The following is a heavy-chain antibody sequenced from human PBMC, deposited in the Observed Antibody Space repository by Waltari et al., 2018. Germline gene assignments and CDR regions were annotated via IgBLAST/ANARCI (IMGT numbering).Heavy chain of an antibody. D-gene: IGHD3-3*01. CDR3: TRETETFGVVSPLLNWFDP. CDR2: IRSKGNKYAT. Sequence: EGQLVESGGGLVQPGGSLTLSCAASGFSFSGSALHWVRQASGKGLGWVGRIRSKGNKYATAYAASLKGRFSISRDETQRTAYLHMNSLQTEDTAVYYCTRETETFGVVSPLLNWFDPWGQGTLVTVSS. CDR1: GFSFSGSA. J-gene: IGHJ5*02. V-gene: IGHV3-73*02.